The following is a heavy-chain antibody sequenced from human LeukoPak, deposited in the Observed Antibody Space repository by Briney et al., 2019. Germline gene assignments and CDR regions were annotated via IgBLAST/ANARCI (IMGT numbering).Heavy chain of an antibody. CDR3: ARAPSEIGGYYPEYFRH. D-gene: IGHD3-22*01. J-gene: IGHJ1*01. Sequence: PGGSRTLSCAASGFTFSTYWMHWVRQAPGKGLVCVSRIKSDGGTNYADSVKGRFTISRDNAKKTVSLQMNSLRPEDTGVYYCARAPSEIGGYYPEYFRHWGQGTLVTVSS. CDR1: GFTFSTYW. CDR2: IKSDGGT. V-gene: IGHV3-74*01.